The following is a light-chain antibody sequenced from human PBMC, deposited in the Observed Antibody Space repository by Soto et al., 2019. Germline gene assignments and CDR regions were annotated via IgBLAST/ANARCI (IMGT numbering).Light chain of an antibody. CDR3: SSYATNRDVL. J-gene: IGLJ2*01. Sequence: QSALTQPASVSGSTGQSITISCTGSSSDIGHYNFVSWYQHHPGKAPKLIIYDVSDRPSGVSNRFSGSKSGNTASLTISGLQAEDEPDYYCSSYATNRDVLFGGGTKLAVL. V-gene: IGLV2-14*03. CDR2: DVS. CDR1: SSDIGHYNF.